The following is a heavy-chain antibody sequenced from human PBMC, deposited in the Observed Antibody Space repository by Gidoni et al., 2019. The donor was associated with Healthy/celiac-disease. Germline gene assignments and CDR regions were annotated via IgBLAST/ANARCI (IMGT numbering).Heavy chain of an antibody. J-gene: IGHJ4*02. Sequence: EVQLVASGGGLVKPGGSLRLSCAASGFTFSSYSMIWVRQAPGKGLEWVSSISSRSSYIDYADSVKGRFTISRDNAKNSLYLQMNSLRAEDTAVYYCARVTTVTKGYYFDYWGQGTLVTVSS. CDR2: ISSRSSYI. D-gene: IGHD4-17*01. CDR1: GFTFSSYS. CDR3: ARVTTVTKGYYFDY. V-gene: IGHV3-21*01.